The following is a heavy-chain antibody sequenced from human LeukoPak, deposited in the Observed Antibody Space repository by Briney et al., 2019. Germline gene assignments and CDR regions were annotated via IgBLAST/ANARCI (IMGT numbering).Heavy chain of an antibody. J-gene: IGHJ4*02. CDR2: IYYSGST. CDR1: GVSVSSGSYY. D-gene: IGHD5-24*01. V-gene: IGHV4-61*01. Sequence: SETLSLPCTVSGVSVSSGSYYWSWIRQPPGKGLVWIGYIYYSGSTNCNPSLKSRVTILIDTSKNQLFVKLRSVTAADTAVYYCARDYGYNFGYFDYWGQGTLVTVSS. CDR3: ARDYGYNFGYFDY.